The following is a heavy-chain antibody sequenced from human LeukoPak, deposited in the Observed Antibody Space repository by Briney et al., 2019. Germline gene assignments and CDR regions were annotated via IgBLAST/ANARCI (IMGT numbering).Heavy chain of an antibody. CDR2: IRYDGTNK. J-gene: IGHJ4*02. CDR3: AKDNYYGDYEVTSIFGVD. V-gene: IGHV3-30*02. CDR1: GFTFSSHG. D-gene: IGHD4-17*01. Sequence: GGSLRLSCAASGFTFSSHGMHWVRQAPGKGLEGVAFIRYDGTNKYYADSMKGRFTISRDNSKNTLYLQMNSLRAEDTAVYYCAKDNYYGDYEVTSIFGVDWGQGTLVTVSS.